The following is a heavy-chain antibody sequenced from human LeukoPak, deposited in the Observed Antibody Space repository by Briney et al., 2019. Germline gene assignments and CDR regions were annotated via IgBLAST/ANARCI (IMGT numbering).Heavy chain of an antibody. D-gene: IGHD1-26*01. CDR3: ARGGVGATTYVWFDP. J-gene: IGHJ5*02. V-gene: IGHV1-46*01. CDR1: GYTFTNYY. CDR2: INPSGGST. Sequence: ASVKVSCKASGYTFTNYYIHWVRQAPGQGLECMGIINPSGGSTSYAQKFQGRVTMTRDMSTSTVYMELSSLRSEDTAVYCCARGGVGATTYVWFDPWGQGTLVTVSS.